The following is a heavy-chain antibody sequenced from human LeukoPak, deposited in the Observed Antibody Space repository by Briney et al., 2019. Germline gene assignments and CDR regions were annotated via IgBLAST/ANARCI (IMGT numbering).Heavy chain of an antibody. V-gene: IGHV3-7*01. CDR1: GFTFSSYW. CDR3: LLHRDYYYGMDV. J-gene: IGHJ6*02. D-gene: IGHD2-15*01. CDR2: IKQDGSEK. Sequence: GGSLRLSCAASGFTFSSYWMSWVRQAPGNGLEWVANIKQDGSEKYYVDSVKGRFTISRDNAKNSLYLQMNSLRAEDTAVYYCLLHRDYYYGMDVWGQGTTVTVSS.